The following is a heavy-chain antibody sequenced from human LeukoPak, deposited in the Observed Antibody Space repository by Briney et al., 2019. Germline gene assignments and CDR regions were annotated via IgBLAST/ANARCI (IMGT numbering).Heavy chain of an antibody. Sequence: SETLSLTCTVSGGSISSSSYYWAWIRQPPGKGLEWIGSISYSGSTSYNPSLTSRVTKSVDTSRNQFSLKLSSVTAADTAVYYCARGASSYSSSSDYYYYYNMDVWGKGTTVTVSS. CDR2: ISYSGST. CDR3: ARGASSYSSSSDYYYYYNMDV. CDR1: GGSISSSSYY. V-gene: IGHV4-39*07. J-gene: IGHJ6*03. D-gene: IGHD6-6*01.